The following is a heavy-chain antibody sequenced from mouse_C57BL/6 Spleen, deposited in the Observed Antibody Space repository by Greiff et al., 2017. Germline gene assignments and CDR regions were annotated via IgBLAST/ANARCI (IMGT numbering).Heavy chain of an antibody. CDR3: AAITTVVGRRYYAMDY. CDR2: IWSGGST. Sequence: VQRVESGPGLVQPSQSLSITCTVSGFSLTSYGVHWVRQPPGKGLEWLGVIWSGGSTDYNAAFISRLSISKDNSKSQVFFKMNSLQADDTAIYYCAAITTVVGRRYYAMDYWGQGTSVTVSS. D-gene: IGHD1-1*01. CDR1: GFSLTSYG. J-gene: IGHJ4*01. V-gene: IGHV2-4*01.